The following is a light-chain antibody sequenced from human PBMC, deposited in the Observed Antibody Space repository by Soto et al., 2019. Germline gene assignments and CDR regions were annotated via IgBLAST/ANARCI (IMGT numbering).Light chain of an antibody. Sequence: QPVLTQPPSVSGAPGQRVTISCTGSSSNIGTGFHVHWYQQLPGAAPKLLIYANTNRPSGVPARFSASKSGTSASLAITGLQAEDEADYYCQAQDSRLSALYVFGTGTKVTVL. CDR1: SSNIGTGFH. CDR2: ANT. V-gene: IGLV1-40*01. CDR3: QAQDSRLSALYV. J-gene: IGLJ1*01.